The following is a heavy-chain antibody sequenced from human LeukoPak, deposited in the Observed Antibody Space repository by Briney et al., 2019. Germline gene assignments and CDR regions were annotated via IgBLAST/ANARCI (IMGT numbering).Heavy chain of an antibody. CDR2: ISSSSNSM. J-gene: IGHJ6*02. V-gene: IGHV3-21*01. Sequence: GGSLRLSCAASGFTFSSYSMNWVRQAPGKGLEWVSSISSSSNSMYYADSVKGRFTISRDNAKNSLYLQMNSLRAEDAAVYYCAREWSDFWSGYPSDQRDGMDVWGQGTTVAVSS. D-gene: IGHD3-3*01. CDR1: GFTFSSYS. CDR3: AREWSDFWSGYPSDQRDGMDV.